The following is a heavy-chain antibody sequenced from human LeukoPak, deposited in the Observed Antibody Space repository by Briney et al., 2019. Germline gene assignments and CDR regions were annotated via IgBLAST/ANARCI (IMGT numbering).Heavy chain of an antibody. J-gene: IGHJ5*02. CDR1: GGSISSYY. Sequence: SETLSLTCTVSGGSISSYYWSWIRQPPGKGLEWIGSIYYSGSTNYNPSLKSRVTISVDTSKNQFSLKLSSVTAADTAVYYCARDRSFSGWFDPWGQGTLVTVSS. V-gene: IGHV4-59*01. CDR3: ARDRSFSGWFDP. CDR2: IYYSGST.